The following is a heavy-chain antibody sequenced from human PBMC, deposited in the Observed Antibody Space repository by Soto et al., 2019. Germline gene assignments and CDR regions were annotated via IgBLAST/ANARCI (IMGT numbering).Heavy chain of an antibody. CDR3: ARERDTAMVTYGMDV. CDR1: GFTFSSYG. J-gene: IGHJ6*02. CDR2: IWYDGSNK. D-gene: IGHD5-18*01. V-gene: IGHV3-33*01. Sequence: GGSLRLSCAASGFTFSSYGMHWVRQAPGKGLEWVAVIWYDGSNKYYADSVKGRFTISRDNSKNTLYLQMNSLRAEDTAVYYCARERDTAMVTYGMDVWGQGTTVTVSS.